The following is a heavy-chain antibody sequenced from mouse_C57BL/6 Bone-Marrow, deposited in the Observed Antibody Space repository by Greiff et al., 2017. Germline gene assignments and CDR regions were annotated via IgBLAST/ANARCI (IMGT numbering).Heavy chain of an antibody. Sequence: EVNLVESGGGLVQSGRSLRLSCATSGFTFSDFYMEWVRQAPGKGLEWIAASRNKANDYTTEYSASVKGRFIVSRDTSQSILYLQMNALRAEDTAIYYCARDALPGYYYAMDYWGQGTSVTVSS. CDR3: ARDALPGYYYAMDY. V-gene: IGHV7-1*01. CDR1: GFTFSDFY. J-gene: IGHJ4*01. CDR2: SRNKANDYTT. D-gene: IGHD2-2*01.